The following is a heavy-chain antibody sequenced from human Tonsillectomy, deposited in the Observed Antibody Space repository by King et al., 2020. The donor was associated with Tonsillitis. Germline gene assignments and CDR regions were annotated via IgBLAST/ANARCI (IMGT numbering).Heavy chain of an antibody. CDR3: AKGNESSYGLFDY. V-gene: IGHV3-30*02. J-gene: IGHJ4*02. CDR1: GFTFSSYG. D-gene: IGHD3-16*01. Sequence: VQLVESGGGVVQPGGSLRLSCAASGFTFSSYGMHWVRQAPGKGLEWVAFIRYDGNNKYYGDSVKGRFTIYRDNSKNTLYLQMNSLRAADTAVYYCAKGNESSYGLFDYWGQGTMVTVSS. CDR2: IRYDGNNK.